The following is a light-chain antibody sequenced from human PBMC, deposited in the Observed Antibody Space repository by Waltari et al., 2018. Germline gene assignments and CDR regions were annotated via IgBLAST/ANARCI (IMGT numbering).Light chain of an antibody. V-gene: IGKV3-15*01. CDR2: RAS. Sequence: EIVMTQSPASLSVSPGDRVTLSCTASQSVGTSLALYQQRPGRAPRILVYRASTSASDIPARFSGSGSRTDFTLSISTLQSEDFAVYYCQQYDDWPRTFGQGTKVEIK. CDR3: QQYDDWPRT. J-gene: IGKJ1*01. CDR1: QSVGTS.